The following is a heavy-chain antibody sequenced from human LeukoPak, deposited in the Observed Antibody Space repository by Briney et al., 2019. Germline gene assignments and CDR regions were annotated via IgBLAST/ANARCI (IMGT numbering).Heavy chain of an antibody. J-gene: IGHJ5*02. Sequence: GSLRLSCAASGFTFSSYSMNWVRQAPGKGLEWVSYISSSSSTIYYADSVKGRFTISRDNAKNSLYLQMDSLRAEDTAVYYCAKDGAQYSSGPECDPRGQGALVTVSP. CDR1: GFTFSSYS. D-gene: IGHD6-19*01. CDR2: ISSSSSTI. CDR3: AKDGAQYSSGPECDP. V-gene: IGHV3-48*01.